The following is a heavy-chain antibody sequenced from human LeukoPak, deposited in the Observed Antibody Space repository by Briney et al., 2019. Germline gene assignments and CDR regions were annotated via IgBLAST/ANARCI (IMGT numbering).Heavy chain of an antibody. CDR3: ARGGSYRSYDY. CDR1: GGSISSYY. J-gene: IGHJ4*02. Sequence: SETLSLTCTVSGGSISSYYWSWIRQPPGKGLEWIGYIYYSGSTNYNPSLKSRVTILVDTSKNQFSLKLSSVTAADTAVYYCARGGSYRSYDYWGQGTLVTVSS. V-gene: IGHV4-59*12. D-gene: IGHD1-26*01. CDR2: IYYSGST.